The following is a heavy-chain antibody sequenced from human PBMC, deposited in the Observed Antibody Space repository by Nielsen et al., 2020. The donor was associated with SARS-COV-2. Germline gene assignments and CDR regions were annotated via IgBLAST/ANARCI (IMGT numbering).Heavy chain of an antibody. CDR1: GYTFTSYA. J-gene: IGHJ5*02. D-gene: IGHD3-16*02. CDR2: IHVGSGNT. Sequence: ASVKVSCKASGYTFTSYAIHWVRQAPGQSLEWMGWIHVGSGNTKYSPRFQGRVTFTSDTSATTALMELSSLKSEDTAVYFCVIVTAALAFDPWGQGTLVTVSS. CDR3: VIVTAALAFDP. V-gene: IGHV1-3*01.